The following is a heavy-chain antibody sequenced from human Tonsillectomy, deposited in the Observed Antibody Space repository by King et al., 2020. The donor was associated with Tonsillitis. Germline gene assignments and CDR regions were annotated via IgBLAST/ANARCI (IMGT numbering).Heavy chain of an antibody. D-gene: IGHD3-9*01. J-gene: IGHJ6*03. CDR2: IRRKAYGGTA. CDR1: GFTFGDYA. CDR3: TRILTGPYNYYYYLDV. V-gene: IGHV3-49*03. Sequence: VQLVESGGGLVQPGRSMRLSCTASGFTFGDYAMSWFRQAQGKGLEWVGFIRRKAYGGTAEYAAAVKGRFTISRDDSKSIAYVQMNSLKTEDTGGYYGTRILTGPYNYYYYLDVWGKGTAVTVSS.